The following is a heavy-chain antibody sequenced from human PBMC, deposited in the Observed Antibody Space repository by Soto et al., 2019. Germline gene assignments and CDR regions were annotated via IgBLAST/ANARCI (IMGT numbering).Heavy chain of an antibody. CDR3: GKDARGDEPPMAY. D-gene: IGHD2-8*01. CDR1: GYTFTGYY. V-gene: IGHV1-2*04. Sequence: ASVKVSCKASGYTFTGYYMHWVRQAPGQGLEWMGWINPNSGGTNYAQKFQGWVTMTRDTSISTAYMELSRLRSDDPAVDYWGKDARGDEPPMAYWGKGTLVPVSP. CDR2: INPNSGGT. J-gene: IGHJ4*02.